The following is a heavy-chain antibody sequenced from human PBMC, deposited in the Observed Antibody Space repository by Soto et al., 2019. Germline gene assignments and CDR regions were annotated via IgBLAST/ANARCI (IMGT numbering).Heavy chain of an antibody. Sequence: PGGSLRLSCAASGFTFSSYAMSWVRQAPGKGLEWVSGISAAGDTTPYADSVEGRFTISRDNSKSTLFLQMNSLRAEDTAVYYCAKAPYGMGSTYFDYWGQGTLVTVSS. J-gene: IGHJ4*02. CDR2: ISAAGDTT. CDR1: GFTFSSYA. CDR3: AKAPYGMGSTYFDY. V-gene: IGHV3-23*01. D-gene: IGHD4-17*01.